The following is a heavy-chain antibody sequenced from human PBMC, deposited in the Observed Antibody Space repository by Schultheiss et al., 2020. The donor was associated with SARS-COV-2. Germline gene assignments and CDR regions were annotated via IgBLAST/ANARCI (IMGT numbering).Heavy chain of an antibody. J-gene: IGHJ4*02. CDR1: GGSFSGYY. V-gene: IGHV4-34*01. CDR2: INHSGST. D-gene: IGHD6-13*01. Sequence: SETLSLTCAVYGGSFSGYYWSWIRQPPGKGLEWIGEINHSGSTNYNPSLKSRATISVDTSKNQFSLMLSSVTAADTAVYFCARGGASSLPFDYWGQGALVTVSS. CDR3: ARGGASSLPFDY.